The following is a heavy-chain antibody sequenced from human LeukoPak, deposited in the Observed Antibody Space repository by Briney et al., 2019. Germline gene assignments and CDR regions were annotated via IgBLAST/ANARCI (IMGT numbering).Heavy chain of an antibody. CDR3: ARVRIQSYYYGSGSYAFDI. V-gene: IGHV1-46*01. CDR2: FNPAGGRT. Sequence: ASVKVSCKASANTFTDFYMHWVRQAPGQGLEWMGIFNPAGGRTSFAQKFQGRVTITRDTSTNTLYMELSSLRSEDTAVYYCARVRIQSYYYGSGSYAFDIWGQGTMVTVSS. CDR1: ANTFTDFY. D-gene: IGHD3-10*01. J-gene: IGHJ3*02.